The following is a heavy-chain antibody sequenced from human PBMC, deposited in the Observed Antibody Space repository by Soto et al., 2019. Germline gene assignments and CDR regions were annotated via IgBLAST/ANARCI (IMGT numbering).Heavy chain of an antibody. D-gene: IGHD4-17*01. CDR1: GFTFSSYD. CDR2: IGTAGDT. J-gene: IGHJ6*02. Sequence: EGSLRLSCAASGFTFSSYDMHWVRQATGKGLEWVSAIGTAGDTYYPGSVKGRFTISRENAKNSLYLQMNSLRAEDTAVYYCARALGGHDYGDYYYYGMDVWGQGTTVTVSS. CDR3: ARALGGHDYGDYYYYGMDV. V-gene: IGHV3-13*01.